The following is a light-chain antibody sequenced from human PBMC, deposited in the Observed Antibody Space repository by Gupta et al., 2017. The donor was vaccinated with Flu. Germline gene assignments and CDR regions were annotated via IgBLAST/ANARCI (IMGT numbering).Light chain of an antibody. CDR2: LGS. V-gene: IGKV2-28*01. CDR3: CQARQSPLT. Sequence: DIVMTQSPLSLPVIPGEPASISCRSSQSLLHSNGYNYLDWYLQKPGQSPQLLLYLGSSRASGVPDRFSGSGSCADFTLKISRVEAQDVVVYYCCQARQSPLTFGGGTRVEIK. CDR1: QSLLHSNGYNY. J-gene: IGKJ4*01.